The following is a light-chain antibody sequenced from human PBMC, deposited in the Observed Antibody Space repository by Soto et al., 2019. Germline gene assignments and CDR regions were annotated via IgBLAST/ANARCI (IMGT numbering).Light chain of an antibody. CDR1: QSISSW. CDR3: QQYNSYWLT. J-gene: IGKJ4*01. CDR2: DAS. V-gene: IGKV1-5*01. Sequence: DIQMTQSPSTLSASVGDRVTITCRASQSISSWLAWYQQKPGKAPKLLIYDASSLESGVPSRFSGRGSGTECPLSISSLQPDDVATYYCQQYNSYWLTFGGGTKVETK.